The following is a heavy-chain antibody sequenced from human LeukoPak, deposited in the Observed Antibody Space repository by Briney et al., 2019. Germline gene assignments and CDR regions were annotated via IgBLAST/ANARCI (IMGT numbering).Heavy chain of an antibody. CDR1: GGSISSGGYY. Sequence: SQTLSLNCTVSGGSISSGGYYWSWIRQHPGKGLEWIGYIYYSGSTYYNPSLKSRVTTSVDTSKNQFSLKLSSVTAADTAVYYCARGPFIVVVPAAISDWGQGTLVTVSS. J-gene: IGHJ4*02. V-gene: IGHV4-31*03. CDR3: ARGPFIVVVPAAISD. CDR2: IYYSGST. D-gene: IGHD2-2*02.